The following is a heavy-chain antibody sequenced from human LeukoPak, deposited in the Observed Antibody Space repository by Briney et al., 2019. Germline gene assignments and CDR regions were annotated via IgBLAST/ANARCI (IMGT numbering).Heavy chain of an antibody. CDR3: ARDGGYCTGGTCYSTH. J-gene: IGHJ4*02. D-gene: IGHD2-15*01. CDR1: EFTFSSYW. V-gene: IGHV3-7*03. Sequence: GGSLRISCAASEFTFSSYWMTWVRQAPGKGLEWVASIKQDGNEKYYVDSVKGRFNISRDNAKNSLYLQMSCLRAEDTAVYYCARDGGYCTGGTCYSTHWGQGALVIVSS. CDR2: IKQDGNEK.